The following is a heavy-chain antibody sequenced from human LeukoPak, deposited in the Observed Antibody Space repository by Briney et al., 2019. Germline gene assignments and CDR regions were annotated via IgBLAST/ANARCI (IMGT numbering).Heavy chain of an antibody. Sequence: GGSLRLSCAASGFTFSSYSMNWVRQAPGKGLEWVSSISSSSSYIYYADSVTGRFTISRDNAKNSLYLQMNSLRAEDTAVYYCARRLRIDAFDIWGQGTMVTVSS. D-gene: IGHD4-17*01. V-gene: IGHV3-21*01. CDR2: ISSSSSYI. J-gene: IGHJ3*02. CDR1: GFTFSSYS. CDR3: ARRLRIDAFDI.